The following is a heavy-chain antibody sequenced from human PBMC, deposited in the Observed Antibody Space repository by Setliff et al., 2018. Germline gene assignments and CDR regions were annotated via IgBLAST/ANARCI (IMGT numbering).Heavy chain of an antibody. Sequence: ASVKVSCKASGDSFNNYAISWVRQAPGQGLEWMGRINTITGNPTYAQGFTGRFVFSLDTSVSTAYLQISSLKPEDTAVYYCARDLGCYSRTSCHGDWFDPWGQGTLVTVS. CDR3: ARDLGCYSRTSCHGDWFDP. J-gene: IGHJ5*02. CDR1: GDSFNNYA. D-gene: IGHD2-2*01. V-gene: IGHV7-4-1*02. CDR2: INTITGNP.